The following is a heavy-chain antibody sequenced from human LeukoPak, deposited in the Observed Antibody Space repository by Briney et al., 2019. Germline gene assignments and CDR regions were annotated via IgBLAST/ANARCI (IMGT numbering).Heavy chain of an antibody. Sequence: SVKVSCKASGGTFSSYAICWVQQAPGQGLEWMGRIIPIFGTANYAQKFQGRVTITTDESTSTAYMELSSLRSEDTAVYYCASERGTIAAAGRNWGQGTLVTVSS. CDR2: IIPIFGTA. J-gene: IGHJ4*02. CDR1: GGTFSSYA. V-gene: IGHV1-69*05. D-gene: IGHD6-13*01. CDR3: ASERGTIAAAGRN.